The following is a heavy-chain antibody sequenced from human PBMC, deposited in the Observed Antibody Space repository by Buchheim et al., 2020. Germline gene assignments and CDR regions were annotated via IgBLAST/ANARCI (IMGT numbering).Heavy chain of an antibody. D-gene: IGHD3-10*01. Sequence: EVQLVESGGGLVQLGGSLRLSCAASGFSFSSYSMNWVRQAPGKGLEWVSYISSSSSTIYYADSVKGRFTISRDNSKNTLYLQMNSLRAEDTAVYYCARDTLMGSGSYPPDYYGMDVWGQGTT. V-gene: IGHV3-48*01. J-gene: IGHJ6*02. CDR1: GFSFSSYS. CDR2: ISSSSSTI. CDR3: ARDTLMGSGSYPPDYYGMDV.